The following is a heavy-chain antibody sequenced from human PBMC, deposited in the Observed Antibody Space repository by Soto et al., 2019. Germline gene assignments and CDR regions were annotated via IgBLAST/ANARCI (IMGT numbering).Heavy chain of an antibody. CDR3: ARDAPEGDLGYFAY. J-gene: IGHJ4*02. D-gene: IGHD3-16*01. Sequence: SVKGSCEASGGTFSSYAISWVRQAPGQGVEWMGGIIPIFGTANYAQKFQGRVTVTADESTSTAYMELRSLSSEDTAVYYCARDAPEGDLGYFAYWGQGTLVTVS. V-gene: IGHV1-69*13. CDR1: GGTFSSYA. CDR2: IIPIFGTA.